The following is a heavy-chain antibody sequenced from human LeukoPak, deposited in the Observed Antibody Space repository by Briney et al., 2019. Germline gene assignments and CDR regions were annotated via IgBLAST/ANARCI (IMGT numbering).Heavy chain of an antibody. CDR1: GFTFSSYA. V-gene: IGHV4-34*01. CDR3: ARLGGYCSGGSCSSYYAADV. D-gene: IGHD2-15*01. J-gene: IGHJ6*02. Sequence: GSLRLSCVASGFTFSSYAMSWVRQAPGKGLEWIGGIYNSGSTYYNPSLVSRVTVSVDTSKNQFSLKLSSVTAADTAVYYCARLGGYCSGGSCSSYYAADVWGQGTTVTVSS. CDR2: IYNSGST.